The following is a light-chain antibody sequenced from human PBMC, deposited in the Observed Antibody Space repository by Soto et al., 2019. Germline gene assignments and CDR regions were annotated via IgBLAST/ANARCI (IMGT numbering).Light chain of an antibody. CDR1: SSNIGSNP. Sequence: QSVLTQPPSASGTPGQRVTISPSGSSSNIGSNPVSWYQQRPGTAPKLLIYDNDERPSGVPVRFSGSKSATSASLAISGLQSEDDGDYYCATWDDSRNGYVFGPGTKVTVL. V-gene: IGLV1-44*01. CDR3: ATWDDSRNGYV. CDR2: DND. J-gene: IGLJ1*01.